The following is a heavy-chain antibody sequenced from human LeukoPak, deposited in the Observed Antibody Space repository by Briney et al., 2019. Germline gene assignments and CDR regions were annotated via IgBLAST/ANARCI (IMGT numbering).Heavy chain of an antibody. CDR3: ARGHISHEFDY. V-gene: IGHV3-53*01. Sequence: PGGSLRLSCAASGFTVSSNYMSWVCQAPGKGLEWVSVIYSGGSTYYADSVKGRFTISRDNSKNTLYLQMNSLRAEDTAVYYCARGHISHEFDYWGQGTLVTVSS. CDR2: IYSGGST. CDR1: GFTVSSNY. J-gene: IGHJ4*02. D-gene: IGHD3-3*02.